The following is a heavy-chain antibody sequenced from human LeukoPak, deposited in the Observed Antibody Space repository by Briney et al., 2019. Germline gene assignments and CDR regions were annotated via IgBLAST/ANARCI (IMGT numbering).Heavy chain of an antibody. CDR2: INHSGST. CDR1: GGSISGYY. V-gene: IGHV4-34*01. CDR3: ARGRVPAAIPYYYYGMDV. J-gene: IGHJ6*04. Sequence: SETLSLTCAVYGGSISGYYWSWIRQPPGKGLEWIGEINHSGSTNYNPSLKSRVTISVDTSKNQFSLKLSSVTAADTAVYYCARGRVPAAIPYYYYGMDVWGKGTTVTVSS. D-gene: IGHD2-2*01.